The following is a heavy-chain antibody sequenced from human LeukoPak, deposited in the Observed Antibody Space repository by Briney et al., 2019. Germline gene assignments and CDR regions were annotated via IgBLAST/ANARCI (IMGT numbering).Heavy chain of an antibody. CDR1: GFTFSSYE. CDR2: ISSSGSTI. D-gene: IGHD3-22*01. Sequence: GGSLRLSCVASGFTFSSYEMNWVRQAPGKGLEWASYISSSGSTIYYADSVKGRFTISRDNAKNSLYLQMNSLRAEDTAVYYCARGPAASGYYDSRGRYGYFDYWGQGTLVTVSS. J-gene: IGHJ4*02. V-gene: IGHV3-48*03. CDR3: ARGPAASGYYDSRGRYGYFDY.